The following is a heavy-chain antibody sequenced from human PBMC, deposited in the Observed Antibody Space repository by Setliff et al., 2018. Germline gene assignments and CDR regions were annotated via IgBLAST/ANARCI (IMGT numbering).Heavy chain of an antibody. V-gene: IGHV4-31*03. J-gene: IGHJ5*01. CDR1: GDSIYSGGYY. Sequence: KTSETLSLTCTVSGDSIYSGGYYWSWIRQHPGKGLEWIGYIYYSGSTYYNPSLKSRVTISIDTSKNQFSLKLSSVTAADTAVYYCARDHPGYSSSWYWFDSWGLGTLVTVSS. CDR2: IYYSGST. CDR3: ARDHPGYSSSWYWFDS. D-gene: IGHD6-13*01.